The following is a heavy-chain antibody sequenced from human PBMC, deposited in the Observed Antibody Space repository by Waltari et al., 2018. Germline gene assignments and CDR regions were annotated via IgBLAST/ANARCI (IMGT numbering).Heavy chain of an antibody. CDR3: ARARTYYDFWSGGPFPNWFDP. CDR1: GGSFSGYS. V-gene: IGHV4-34*01. Sequence: QVQLQQWGAGLLKPSETLSLTCAVYGGSFSGYSWSWIRQPPGKGLEWIGEINHSGSTNYNPSLKSRVTISVDTSKNQFSLKLSSVTAADTAVYYCARARTYYDFWSGGPFPNWFDPWGQGTLVTVSS. CDR2: INHSGST. D-gene: IGHD3-3*01. J-gene: IGHJ5*02.